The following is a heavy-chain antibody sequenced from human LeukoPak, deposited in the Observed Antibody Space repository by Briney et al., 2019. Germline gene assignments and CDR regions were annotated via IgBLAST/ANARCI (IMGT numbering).Heavy chain of an antibody. D-gene: IGHD6-19*01. J-gene: IGHJ3*02. CDR1: GGTFSSYA. CDR3: ARVGSYSSGWSTRYAFDI. CDR2: ISAYNGNT. V-gene: IGHV1-18*01. Sequence: ASVKVSCKASGGTFSSYAISWVRQAPGQGLEWMGWISAYNGNTNYAQKLQGRVTMTTDTSTSTAYMELRSLRSDDTAVYYCARVGSYSSGWSTRYAFDIWGQGTMVTVSS.